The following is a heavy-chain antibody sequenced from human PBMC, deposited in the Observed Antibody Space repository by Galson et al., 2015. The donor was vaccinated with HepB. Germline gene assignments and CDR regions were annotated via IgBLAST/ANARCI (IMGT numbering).Heavy chain of an antibody. CDR1: GFIVGSNY. V-gene: IGHV3-66*01. CDR3: ARDFGNNWFDP. Sequence: SLRLSCAASGFIVGSNYMSWVRQAPGKGLEWVSVIYSGGSTYYADSVKGRFTISRDNSKNTLYLQMNSLRAEDTAVYYCARDFGNNWFDPWGQGTLVTVSS. D-gene: IGHD1-14*01. CDR2: IYSGGST. J-gene: IGHJ5*02.